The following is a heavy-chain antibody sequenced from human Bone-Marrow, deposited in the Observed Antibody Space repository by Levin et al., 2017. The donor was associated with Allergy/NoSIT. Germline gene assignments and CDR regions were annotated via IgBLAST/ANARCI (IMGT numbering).Heavy chain of an antibody. CDR1: GFTFSNYR. J-gene: IGHJ4*02. CDR2: ISNDGSIT. V-gene: IGHV3-74*01. Sequence: GESLKISCAASGFTFSNYRMHWVRQAPGEGLVWVSYISNDGSITRYADSVKGRFTISRDNAKNTVYLQMNSLSAEDTAVYYCARDHLGLAYWGQGTLVTVSS. CDR3: ARDHLGLAY. D-gene: IGHD3-16*01.